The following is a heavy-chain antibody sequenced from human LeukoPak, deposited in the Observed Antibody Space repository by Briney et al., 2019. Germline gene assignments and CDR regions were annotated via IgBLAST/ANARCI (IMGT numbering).Heavy chain of an antibody. CDR2: IIPIFGTA. CDR3: ARGRWEATNAFDI. Sequence: GASVKVSCKASGGTFSSYAISWVRQAPGQGLEWMGGIIPIFGTANYAQKFQGRVTITADESTSTAHMELSSLRSEDTAVYYCARGRWEATNAFDIWGQGTMVTVSS. CDR1: GGTFSSYA. V-gene: IGHV1-69*01. D-gene: IGHD1-26*01. J-gene: IGHJ3*02.